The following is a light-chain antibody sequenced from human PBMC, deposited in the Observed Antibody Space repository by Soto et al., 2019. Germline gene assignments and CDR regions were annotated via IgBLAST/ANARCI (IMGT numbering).Light chain of an antibody. CDR3: SSYTSSSPTYVV. CDR1: RSDVGGYNY. V-gene: IGLV2-14*01. Sequence: QSALTQPASVSGSPGQSVTISCTGTRSDVGGYNYISWYQQHPGKAPKLMIYEVSNRPAGVSNRFSGSKSGNTASLTISGLQAADEADYYCSSYTSSSPTYVVFGGGTKLTVL. J-gene: IGLJ2*01. CDR2: EVS.